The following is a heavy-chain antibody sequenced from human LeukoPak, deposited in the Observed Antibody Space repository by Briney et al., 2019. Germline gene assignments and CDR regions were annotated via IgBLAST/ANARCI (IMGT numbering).Heavy chain of an antibody. CDR1: GFTFSNYW. CDR3: ARVPYYDLWSGYWGFDP. CDR2: IKQDGSEK. V-gene: IGHV3-7*01. Sequence: PGGSLRLSCAASGFTFSNYWMSWVRQAPGKGLEWVANIKQDGSEKYYVDSVKGRFTISRDNAKNSLYLQMNSLRAEDTAVYYCARVPYYDLWSGYWGFDPWGQGTLVTVSS. D-gene: IGHD3-3*01. J-gene: IGHJ5*02.